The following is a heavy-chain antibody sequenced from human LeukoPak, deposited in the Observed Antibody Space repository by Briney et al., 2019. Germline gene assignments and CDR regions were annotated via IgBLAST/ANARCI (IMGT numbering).Heavy chain of an antibody. CDR2: INSAEGGT. D-gene: IGHD6-19*01. CDR1: GYMFTHYG. CDR3: ARDPFSGWRRMDY. V-gene: IGHV1-18*01. Sequence: ASVKVSCKASGYMFTHYGVSWVRQAPGQGLEWMGWINSAEGGTLYAENLQGRVTLTTDTSTSTLYMELRSLRSDDTAVYYCARDPFSGWRRMDYWGQGTLVTVSS. J-gene: IGHJ4*02.